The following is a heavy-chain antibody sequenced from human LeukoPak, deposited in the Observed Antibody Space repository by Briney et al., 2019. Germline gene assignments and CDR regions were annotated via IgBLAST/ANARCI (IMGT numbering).Heavy chain of an antibody. V-gene: IGHV4-59*08. CDR3: ARRTSTLTIFGVVIEEYYFDY. J-gene: IGHJ4*02. Sequence: SETLSLTCTVSGGSINNYYWSWIRQPPGKGLEWIAYIYYSGSTNYNPSLKSRVTISVDTSKNQFSLKLSSVTAADTAVYYCARRTSTLTIFGVVIEEYYFDYWGQGTLVTVSS. D-gene: IGHD3-3*01. CDR2: IYYSGST. CDR1: GGSINNYY.